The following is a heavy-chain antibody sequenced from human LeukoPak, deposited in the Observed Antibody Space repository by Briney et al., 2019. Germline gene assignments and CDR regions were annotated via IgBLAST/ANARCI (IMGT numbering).Heavy chain of an antibody. Sequence: GRSVRLSRAVSGFIFDHYAMHWVSQAPAKVLDFFFFISWDCGSTYYADSVKGRFTISRDNSKNSLYLQMNSLRGEDTALYYRARDMAAYYYSSGNIDYWGQGTLVTASS. V-gene: IGHV3-43D*03. CDR1: GFIFDHYA. D-gene: IGHD3-10*01. CDR2: ISWDCGST. J-gene: IGHJ4*02. CDR3: ARDMAAYYYSSGNIDY.